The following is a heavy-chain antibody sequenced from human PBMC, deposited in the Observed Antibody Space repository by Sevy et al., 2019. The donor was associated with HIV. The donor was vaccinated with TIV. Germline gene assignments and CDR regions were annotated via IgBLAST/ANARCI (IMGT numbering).Heavy chain of an antibody. V-gene: IGHV3-66*01. CDR3: ARGKSGYGYGLNY. CDR1: GFSVNSNY. D-gene: IGHD5-18*01. J-gene: IGHJ4*02. CDR2: IYSDETT. Sequence: GGSLRLSCAASGFSVNSNYMTWVRQAPGKGLEGVSVIYSDETTYHADSVKDRFTISRDNSKNMLYLPMSSLRAEDTAIYYCARGKSGYGYGLNYWGQGTLVTVSS.